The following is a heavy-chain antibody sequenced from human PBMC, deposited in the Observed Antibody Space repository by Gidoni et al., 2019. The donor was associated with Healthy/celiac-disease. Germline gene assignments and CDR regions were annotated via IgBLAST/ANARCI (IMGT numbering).Heavy chain of an antibody. V-gene: IGHV4-39*01. CDR1: GGSLISSNYY. D-gene: IGHD2-15*01. CDR3: ARHEGYCSGGSCYYYYYYGMDV. J-gene: IGHJ6*04. CDR2: FYYSGST. Sequence: HLQLQESGPGLVKPSETLSLTCTVSGGSLISSNYYLFWIRQHPGKGREWIGSFYYSGSTYSTPSPKSRVTISVDTAKTQFPLKLSSVTAADTSVYYCARHEGYCSGGSCYYYYYYGMDVWGKGTTVTVSS.